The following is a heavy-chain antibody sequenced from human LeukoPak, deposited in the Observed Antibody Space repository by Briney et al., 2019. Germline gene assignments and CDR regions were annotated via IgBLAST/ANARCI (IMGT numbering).Heavy chain of an antibody. V-gene: IGHV1-18*01. CDR2: ISAYNGNT. CDR3: ARARGIEYSSSWYLRDY. D-gene: IGHD6-13*01. J-gene: IGHJ4*02. CDR1: GYTFTSYG. Sequence: ASVKVSCKASGYTFTSYGISWVRQAPGQGLEWMGWISAYNGNTNYAQKLQGRVTMTTDTSTSTAYMELRSLRSDDTAVYYCARARGIEYSSSWYLRDYWGQGTLATVSS.